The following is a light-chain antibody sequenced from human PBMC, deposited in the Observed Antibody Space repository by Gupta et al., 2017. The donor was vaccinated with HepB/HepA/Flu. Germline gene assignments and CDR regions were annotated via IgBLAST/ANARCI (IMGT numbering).Light chain of an antibody. CDR3: QQYASAPRT. V-gene: IGKV3-20*01. CDR2: GAS. Sequence: EIVLTQSPGTLSLSPGERAILSCRASQIVSSNYLAWYQQKPGQAPRLLIYGASSRATGIPDRFSGSGSGTDFTLTISRLEPEDFAVYSCQQYASAPRTFGPGTKVEIK. CDR1: QIVSSNY. J-gene: IGKJ1*01.